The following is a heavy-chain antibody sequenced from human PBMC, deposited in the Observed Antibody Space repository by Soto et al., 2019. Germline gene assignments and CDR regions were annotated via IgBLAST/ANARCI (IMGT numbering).Heavy chain of an antibody. CDR2: ISYTGAT. CDR3: ARVFSSGSGWMYYFDF. J-gene: IGHJ4*02. Sequence: QVQLQESGPGLVESSGTLSLTCEVSSGSISSGNWWSWVRQPPGKGLEWIGEISYTGATNYNPSLKSRVTMTIVKSKDQFSLNLRSATAADTAVYYCARVFSSGSGWMYYFDFWGQGILVSVSS. CDR1: SGSISSGNW. D-gene: IGHD6-25*01. V-gene: IGHV4-4*02.